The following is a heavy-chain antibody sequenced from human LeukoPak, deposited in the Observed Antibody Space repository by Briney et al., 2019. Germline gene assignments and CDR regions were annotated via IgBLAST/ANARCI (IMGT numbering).Heavy chain of an antibody. J-gene: IGHJ4*02. CDR1: GYSFSSYW. Sequence: GESLKISCKRSGYSFSSYWIAWVRQMPGKAPEWMGIVYPGDSDTRYSPSFQGRVTFSADKSISTAFLQWSSLKASDTAMYFCARHWPDSSSPLDYWGQGTLVTVSS. D-gene: IGHD3-22*01. CDR2: VYPGDSDT. V-gene: IGHV5-51*01. CDR3: ARHWPDSSSPLDY.